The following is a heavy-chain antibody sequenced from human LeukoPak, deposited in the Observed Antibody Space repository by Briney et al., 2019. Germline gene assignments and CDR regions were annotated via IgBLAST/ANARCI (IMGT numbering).Heavy chain of an antibody. V-gene: IGHV1-69*13. D-gene: IGHD5-24*01. CDR2: IIPIFGTA. Sequence: GASVKVSRKASGGTFISYAISWVRQAPGQGLEWMGGIIPIFGTANYAQKFQGRVTITADESTSTAYMELSSLRSEDTAVYYCARAPAGRDGYNFNYWGQGTLVTVSS. CDR1: GGTFISYA. CDR3: ARAPAGRDGYNFNY. J-gene: IGHJ4*02.